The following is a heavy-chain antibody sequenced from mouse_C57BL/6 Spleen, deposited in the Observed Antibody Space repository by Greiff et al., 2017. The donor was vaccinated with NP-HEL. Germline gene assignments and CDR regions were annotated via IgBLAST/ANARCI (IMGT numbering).Heavy chain of an antibody. V-gene: IGHV1-52*01. D-gene: IGHD3-2*02. CDR2: IDPSDSET. J-gene: IGHJ4*01. CDR3: ARSQLRSLYAMDY. Sequence: QVHVKQPGAELVRPGSSVKLSCKASGYTFTSYWMHWVKQRPIQGLEWIGNIDPSDSETHYNQKFKDKATLTVDKSSSTAYMQLSSLTAEDSAVYYCARSQLRSLYAMDYWGQGTSVTVSS. CDR1: GYTFTSYW.